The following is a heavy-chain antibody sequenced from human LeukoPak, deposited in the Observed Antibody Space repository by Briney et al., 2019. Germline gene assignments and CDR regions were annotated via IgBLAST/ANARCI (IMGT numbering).Heavy chain of an antibody. CDR2: ISGGGDFI. V-gene: IGHV3-23*01. D-gene: IGHD6-6*01. CDR3: AKVDGSSLPRAPIAS. Sequence: GGSLRLSCAASGFTFSSYHVSWVRQAPGKGLEWVSAISGGGDFIYYAESVKGRFTISRDNSKSTVCLQMNSLRAEDTAKYYCAKVDGSSLPRAPIASWGPGTLGTV. J-gene: IGHJ5*02. CDR1: GFTFSSYH.